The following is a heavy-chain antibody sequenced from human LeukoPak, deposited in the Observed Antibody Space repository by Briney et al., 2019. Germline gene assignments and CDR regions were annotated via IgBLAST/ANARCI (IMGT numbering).Heavy chain of an antibody. CDR1: GFTFSSYA. D-gene: IGHD6-13*01. J-gene: IGHJ6*03. CDR3: AKPLYSSSFHYYMDV. V-gene: IGHV3-23*01. Sequence: PGGSLRLSCAASGFTFSSYAMSWVRQAPGEGLEWVSAISGSGGSTYYADSVKGRFTISRDNSKNTLYLQMNSLRAEDTAVYYCAKPLYSSSFHYYMDVWGKGTTVTVSS. CDR2: ISGSGGST.